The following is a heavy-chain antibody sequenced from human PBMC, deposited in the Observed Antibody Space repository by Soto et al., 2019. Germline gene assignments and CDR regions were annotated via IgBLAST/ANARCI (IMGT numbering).Heavy chain of an antibody. CDR2: ISSSSSTI. Sequence: GGSLRLSCAASGFTFSSYSMNWVRQAPGKGLEWVSYISSSSSTIYYADSVKGRFTISRDNAKNSLYLQMNSLRAEDTAVYYCARGIAARPGGRQWGDDAFDIWGQGTMVTVSS. CDR1: GFTFSSYS. CDR3: ARGIAARPGGRQWGDDAFDI. V-gene: IGHV3-48*04. D-gene: IGHD6-6*01. J-gene: IGHJ3*02.